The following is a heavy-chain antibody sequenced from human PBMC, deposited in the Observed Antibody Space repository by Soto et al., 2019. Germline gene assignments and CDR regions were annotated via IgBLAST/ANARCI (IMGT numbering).Heavy chain of an antibody. J-gene: IGHJ4*02. CDR2: IKQDGSEK. Sequence: PGGSLRLSCEASGFTFGDYWMTWVRQAPGKGLEWVANIKQDGSEKYYVDSVKGRFTISRDNAKNSLYLQLNSLRAEDTGVYFCAGSSLRVYRSPPYWGQGTLVTVSS. D-gene: IGHD6-13*01. V-gene: IGHV3-7*05. CDR3: AGSSLRVYRSPPY. CDR1: GFTFGDYW.